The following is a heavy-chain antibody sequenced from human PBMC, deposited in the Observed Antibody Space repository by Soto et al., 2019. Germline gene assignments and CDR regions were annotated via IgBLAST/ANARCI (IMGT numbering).Heavy chain of an antibody. V-gene: IGHV1-8*01. J-gene: IGHJ4*02. Sequence: QVQLVQSGAEVKKPGASVKVACKASGYTFTNHDINWVRQATGQGPEWMGLMNPNSGDTGYAQNFQDRVTMTRDTSTRTAYMELSSLRSEDTAVYYCARVGGNWNDDYFDYWGQGTLVTVSS. D-gene: IGHD1-1*01. CDR2: MNPNSGDT. CDR3: ARVGGNWNDDYFDY. CDR1: GYTFTNHD.